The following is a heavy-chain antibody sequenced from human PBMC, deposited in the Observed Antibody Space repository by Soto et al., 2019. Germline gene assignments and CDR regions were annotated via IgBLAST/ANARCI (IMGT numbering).Heavy chain of an antibody. CDR2: IYYSGST. J-gene: IGHJ3*02. CDR3: ASRSYYDILTGYGALDAFDI. V-gene: IGHV4-59*08. CDR1: GGSISSYY. D-gene: IGHD3-9*01. Sequence: PSETLSLTCTVSGGSISSYYWSWIRQPPGKGLEWIGYIYYSGSTNYNPSLKSRVTISVDTSKNQFSLKLSSVTAADTAVYYCASRSYYDILTGYGALDAFDIRGQGTMVTVS.